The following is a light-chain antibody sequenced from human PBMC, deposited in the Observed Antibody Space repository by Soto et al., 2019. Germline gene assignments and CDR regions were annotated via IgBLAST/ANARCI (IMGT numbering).Light chain of an antibody. CDR3: AAWDDSLSAWV. J-gene: IGLJ3*02. CDR2: ANN. V-gene: IGLV1-47*01. CDR1: SCNIGTNY. Sequence: QSVLTHPPSASGTPGQRVTISCSGSSCNIGTNYVYWYQQLPGTAPQLLIYANNQRPSGVPDRFSGSKSGTSASLAISGLRSEDEADDYCAAWDDSLSAWVFGGGTKLTVL.